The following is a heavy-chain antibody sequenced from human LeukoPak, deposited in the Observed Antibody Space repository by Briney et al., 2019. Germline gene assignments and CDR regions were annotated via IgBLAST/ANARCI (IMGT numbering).Heavy chain of an antibody. CDR1: GFTFSDHY. Sequence: GGSLRLSCAASGFTFSDHYMDWVRQAPGKGLEWVGRARNKANSYTTEYAASVKGRFTISRDDSKNTAYLQMNSLRTEDTAVYYCTRGATGSHTLDYWGQGTLVTVSS. V-gene: IGHV3-72*01. CDR3: TRGATGSHTLDY. D-gene: IGHD1-26*01. J-gene: IGHJ4*02. CDR2: ARNKANSYTT.